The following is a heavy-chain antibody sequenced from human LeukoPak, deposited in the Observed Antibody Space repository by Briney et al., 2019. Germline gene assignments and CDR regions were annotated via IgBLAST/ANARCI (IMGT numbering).Heavy chain of an antibody. CDR2: INPNSGGT. J-gene: IGHJ4*02. CDR1: GYTFTGYY. CDR3: ARGTGSYPSGSYFDY. Sequence: ASVKVSCKASGYTFTGYYMHWVRQAPGQGLEWMGWINPNSGGTNYAQKFQGWVTMTRDTSISTAYMELSRLRSDDTAVYYCARGTGSYPSGSYFDYWGQGTLVTVSS. D-gene: IGHD1-26*01. V-gene: IGHV1-2*04.